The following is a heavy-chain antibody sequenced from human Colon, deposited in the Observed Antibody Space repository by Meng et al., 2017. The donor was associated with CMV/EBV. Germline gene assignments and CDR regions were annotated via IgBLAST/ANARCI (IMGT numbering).Heavy chain of an antibody. CDR2: IYSGSTTT. V-gene: IGHV3-53*01. CDR1: GFPVSANY. D-gene: IGHD1-26*01. Sequence: GGSLRLSCAASGFPVSANYMAWFRQAPGRGLEWVSIIYSGSTTTLYADSVKGRFSISTDSSNNPLYLQMSSLRDEDTAVYYCAREGYFRGFVNWGQGTLVTVSS. J-gene: IGHJ4*02. CDR3: AREGYFRGFVN.